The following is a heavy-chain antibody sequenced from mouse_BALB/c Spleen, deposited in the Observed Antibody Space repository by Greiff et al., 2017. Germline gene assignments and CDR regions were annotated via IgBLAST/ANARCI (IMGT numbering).Heavy chain of an antibody. V-gene: IGHV1S29*02. CDR1: GYTFTDYN. CDR2: IYPYNGGT. J-gene: IGHJ3*01. Sequence: EVQLQQSGPELVKPGASVKISCKASGYTFTDYNMHWVKQSHGKSLEWIGYIYPYNGGTGYNQKFKSKATLTVDNSSSTAYMELRSLTSEDSAVYYCARITYYRFAYWGQGTLVTVSA. CDR3: ARITYYRFAY. D-gene: IGHD2-12*01.